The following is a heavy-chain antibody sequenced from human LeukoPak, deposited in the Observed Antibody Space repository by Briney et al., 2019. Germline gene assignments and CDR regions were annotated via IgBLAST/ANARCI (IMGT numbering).Heavy chain of an antibody. CDR3: ARGYSGYDSFDY. CDR1: GGSISSYY. Sequence: PSETLSLTCTVSGGSISSYYWSWIRQPPGKGLEWIGYIYYSGSTNYSPSLKSRVTISVDTSKNQFSLKLSSVTAADTAVYYCARGYSGYDSFDYWGQGTLVTVSS. V-gene: IGHV4-59*01. CDR2: IYYSGST. D-gene: IGHD5-12*01. J-gene: IGHJ4*02.